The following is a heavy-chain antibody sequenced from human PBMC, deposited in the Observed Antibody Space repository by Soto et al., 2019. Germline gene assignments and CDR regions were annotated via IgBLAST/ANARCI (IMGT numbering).Heavy chain of an antibody. CDR3: ARVWELTSDY. J-gene: IGHJ4*02. Sequence: QVQLVQSGAEVKKPGSSVKVSCKASGGTFSSYAISWVRQAPGQGLEWMGGIIPIFGTASYAQKFQGRVTITADESTSTAFMERNSLRSEDTAVYYCARVWELTSDYWGQGTLVTVSS. CDR2: IIPIFGTA. CDR1: GGTFSSYA. D-gene: IGHD1-26*01. V-gene: IGHV1-69*12.